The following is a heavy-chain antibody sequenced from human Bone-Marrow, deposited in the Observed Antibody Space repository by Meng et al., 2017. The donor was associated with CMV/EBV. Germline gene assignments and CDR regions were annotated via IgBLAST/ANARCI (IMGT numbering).Heavy chain of an antibody. CDR3: GREYIAVREYHYGMDV. CDR2: INWSGNR. CDR1: GFNFDDYG. Sequence: GESLKISCEASGFNFDDYGMSWVRQAPGKGLEWVSGINWSGNRGYADSVKGRFTISRDNAKNSLYLQMNSLRAEDTALYYCGREYIAVREYHYGMDVWGRGTTVTVS. D-gene: IGHD6-6*01. J-gene: IGHJ6*02. V-gene: IGHV3-20*04.